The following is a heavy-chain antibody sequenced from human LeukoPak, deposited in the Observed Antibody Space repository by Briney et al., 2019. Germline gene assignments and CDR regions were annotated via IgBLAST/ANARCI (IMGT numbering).Heavy chain of an antibody. CDR1: GYTFTSYA. J-gene: IGHJ4*02. V-gene: IGHV1-3*01. D-gene: IGHD5-18*01. CDR3: ARESGGRTYSYGYLDY. Sequence: ASVKVSCKASGYTFTSYAMHWVRQAPGQRLEWMGWINAGNGNTKYSQKFQGRVTITRDTSASTAYMELSSLRSEDTAVYYCARESGGRTYSYGYLDYWGQGTLVTVSS. CDR2: INAGNGNT.